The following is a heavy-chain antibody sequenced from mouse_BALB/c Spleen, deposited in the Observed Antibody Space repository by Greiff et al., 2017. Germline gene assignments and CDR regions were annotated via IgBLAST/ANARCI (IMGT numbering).Heavy chain of an antibody. CDR1: GFTFSSYA. V-gene: IGHV5-9-4*01. CDR3: ARKNYGYGAAY. D-gene: IGHD1-2*01. CDR2: ISSGGSYT. J-gene: IGHJ3*01. Sequence: EVKLMESGGGLVKPGGSLKLSCAASGFTFSSYAMSWVRQSPEKRLEWVAEISSGGSYTYYPDTVPGRFTISRDNAKNTLYLEMSSLRSEDTAMYYCARKNYGYGAAYWGQGTLVTVSA.